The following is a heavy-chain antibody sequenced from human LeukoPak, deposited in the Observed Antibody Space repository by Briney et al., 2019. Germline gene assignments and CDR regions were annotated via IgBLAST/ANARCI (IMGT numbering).Heavy chain of an antibody. J-gene: IGHJ6*03. CDR3: ARDVQDSSGYYRYYYYMDV. CDR2: VYYSGNT. CDR1: GDSISDYY. V-gene: IGHV4-59*01. Sequence: SETLSLTCTVSGDSISDYYWSWIRQPPGKGLEWIGHVYYSGNTNYNPSLQSRVIISVEPSRTQFSLKLSSVTAADTAVYYCARDVQDSSGYYRYYYYMDVWGKGTTVTVSS. D-gene: IGHD3-22*01.